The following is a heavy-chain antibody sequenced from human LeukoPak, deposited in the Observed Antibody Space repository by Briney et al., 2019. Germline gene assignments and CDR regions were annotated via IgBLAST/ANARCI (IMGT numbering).Heavy chain of an antibody. CDR1: GFTFDDYG. Sequence: PGGSLRLSCAASGFTFDDYGMSWLRQAPGKGLEWVSGINWSGGRTSYADSVKGRFTISRDNAKNSLYLQMNSLRAEDTAVYYCAKAQFSHYSSSSQGAFDIWDQGTMVTVSS. V-gene: IGHV3-20*04. D-gene: IGHD6-6*01. CDR2: INWSGGRT. CDR3: AKAQFSHYSSSSQGAFDI. J-gene: IGHJ3*02.